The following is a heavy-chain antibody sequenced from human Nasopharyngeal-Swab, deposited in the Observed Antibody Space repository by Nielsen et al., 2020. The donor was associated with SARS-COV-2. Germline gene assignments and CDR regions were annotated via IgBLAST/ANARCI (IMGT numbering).Heavy chain of an antibody. D-gene: IGHD6-19*01. CDR2: ISFDVSIK. V-gene: IGHV3-30-3*01. J-gene: IGHJ4*02. Sequence: GESLKLSCAASGFNFGSYAMDWVRQAPGKGLEWASMISFDVSIKYYADSVKGRFTISRDNSKNTLYLQMDSLRPEDTAIYFCARDAVSSGFKPYFDYWGQGALVTVSS. CDR3: ARDAVSSGFKPYFDY. CDR1: GFNFGSYA.